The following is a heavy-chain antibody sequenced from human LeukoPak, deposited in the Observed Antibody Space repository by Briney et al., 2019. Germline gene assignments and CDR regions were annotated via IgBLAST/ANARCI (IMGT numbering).Heavy chain of an antibody. CDR1: GYTFTSYG. CDR3: ARETLRRSSWYAFAGGQNWFDP. V-gene: IGHV1-18*01. Sequence: ASVKVSCKASGYTFTSYGISWVRQAPGQGLEWMGWISAYNGNTNYAQKLQGRVTMTTDTSTSTAYMELRSLRSDDTAVYYCARETLRRSSWYAFAGGQNWFDPWGQGTLVTVSS. J-gene: IGHJ5*02. CDR2: ISAYNGNT. D-gene: IGHD6-13*01.